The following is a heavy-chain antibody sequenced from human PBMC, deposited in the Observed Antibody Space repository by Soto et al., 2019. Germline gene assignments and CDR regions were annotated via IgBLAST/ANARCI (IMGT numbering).Heavy chain of an antibody. V-gene: IGHV4-31*03. CDR2: IYYSGST. CDR3: ARESGIPIWKTKWFDP. CDR1: GGSISSGGYY. D-gene: IGHD5-18*01. Sequence: SETLSLTCTVSGGSISSGGYYWSWIGQHPGKGLEWIGCIYYSGSTYYHPSLKSRVTISVDQSKNPSSLKLSSVTAADTAVYYCARESGIPIWKTKWFDPWGQGXLVTVFS. J-gene: IGHJ5*02.